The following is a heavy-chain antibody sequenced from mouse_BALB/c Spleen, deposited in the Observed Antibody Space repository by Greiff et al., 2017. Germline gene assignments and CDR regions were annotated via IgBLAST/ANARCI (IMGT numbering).Heavy chain of an antibody. J-gene: IGHJ4*01. CDR2: INPGSGGT. CDR1: GYAFTNYL. V-gene: IGHV1-54*01. CDR3: AREGSSLYYYAMDY. Sequence: QVQLQQSGAELVRPGTSVKVSCKASGYAFTNYLIEWVKQRPGQGLEWIGVINPGSGGTNYNEKFKGKATLTADKSSSTAYMQLSSLTSDDSAVYFCAREGSSLYYYAMDYWGQGTSVTVSS. D-gene: IGHD1-1*01.